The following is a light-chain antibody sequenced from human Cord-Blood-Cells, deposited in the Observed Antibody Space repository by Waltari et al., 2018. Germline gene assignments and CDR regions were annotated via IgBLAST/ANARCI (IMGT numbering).Light chain of an antibody. V-gene: IGLV1-40*01. Sequence: QSVLPQPPSASGAPGQRVTISCTGSSSNIGAGYDVHWYQQLPGTAPTLLIYANTNRPSGVPDRFSGSKSGTSASLAITGLQAEDEADYYCQSYDSSLSGSVFGGGTKLTVL. J-gene: IGLJ3*02. CDR2: ANT. CDR3: QSYDSSLSGSV. CDR1: SSNIGAGYD.